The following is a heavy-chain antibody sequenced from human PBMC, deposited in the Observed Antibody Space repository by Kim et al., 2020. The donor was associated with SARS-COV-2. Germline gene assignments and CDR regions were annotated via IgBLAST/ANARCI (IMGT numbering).Heavy chain of an antibody. J-gene: IGHJ5*02. CDR1: GGSFSGYY. V-gene: IGHV4-34*01. D-gene: IGHD6-13*01. CDR3: ARGRQQLVPGWFDP. CDR2: INHSGST. Sequence: SETLSLTCAVYGGSFSGYYWSWIRQPPGKGLEWIGEINHSGSTNYNPSLKSRVTISVDTSKNQFSLKLSSVTAADTAVYYCARGRQQLVPGWFDPWGQGTLVTVSS.